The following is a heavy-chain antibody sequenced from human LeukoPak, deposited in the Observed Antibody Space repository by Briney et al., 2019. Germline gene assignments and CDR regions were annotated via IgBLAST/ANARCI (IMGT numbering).Heavy chain of an antibody. D-gene: IGHD6-13*01. J-gene: IGHJ6*02. CDR1: GYTFTSYY. Sequence: ASVKVSCKASGYTFTSYYMHWVRQAPGQGLEWMGIINTSGGSTTYAQKFQGRVTMTTDTSTSTAYMDLRSLTSDDTAVYYCARATPFSLEYSSSWYSYYGMDVWGQGTTVTVSS. CDR2: INTSGGST. CDR3: ARATPFSLEYSSSWYSYYGMDV. V-gene: IGHV1-46*01.